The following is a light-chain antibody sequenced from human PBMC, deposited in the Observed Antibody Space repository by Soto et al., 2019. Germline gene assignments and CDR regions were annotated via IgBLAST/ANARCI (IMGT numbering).Light chain of an antibody. CDR3: QQYGSSPQT. Sequence: EIVLTQSPGTLSLSPGERATLSCRASQSVSSSYLAWYQQKPGQAPRLLIYGASSRAIGIPDRFSSSGFGTDFTLTVSRLEPEDFAVYYCQQYGSSPQTFGQGTKVDI. J-gene: IGKJ1*01. CDR1: QSVSSSY. V-gene: IGKV3-20*01. CDR2: GAS.